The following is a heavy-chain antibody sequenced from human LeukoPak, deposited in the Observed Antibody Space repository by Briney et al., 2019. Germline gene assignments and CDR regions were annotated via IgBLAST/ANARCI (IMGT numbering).Heavy chain of an antibody. D-gene: IGHD6-13*01. V-gene: IGHV3-53*01. CDR2: IYSGANT. J-gene: IGHJ5*02. CDR3: AKDEEQLDP. Sequence: PGGSLRLSCAASGFIVSSKYMSWVRQAPGKGLEWVSVIYSGANTYYANSVQGRFTISRDTSRNTLYLQMNSLRAEDTAVYYCAKDEEQLDPWGQGTLVTVSS. CDR1: GFIVSSKY.